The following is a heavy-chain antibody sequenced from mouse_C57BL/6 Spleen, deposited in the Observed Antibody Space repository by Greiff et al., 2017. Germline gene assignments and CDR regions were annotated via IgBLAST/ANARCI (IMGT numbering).Heavy chain of an antibody. D-gene: IGHD1-1*01. V-gene: IGHV1-82*01. CDR1: GYAFSSSW. CDR3: ARSAFTTVVDFYAMDY. CDR2: IYPGDGDT. Sequence: VKLVESGPELVKPGASVKISCKASGYAFSSSWMNWVKQRPGKGLEWIGRIYPGDGDTNYNGKFKGKATLTADKSSSTAYMQLSSLTSEDSAVYFCARSAFTTVVDFYAMDYWGQGTSVTVSS. J-gene: IGHJ4*01.